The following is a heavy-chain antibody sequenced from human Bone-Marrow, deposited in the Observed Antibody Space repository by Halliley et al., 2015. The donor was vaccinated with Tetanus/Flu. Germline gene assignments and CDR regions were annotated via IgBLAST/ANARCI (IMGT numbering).Heavy chain of an antibody. CDR2: VYSGGTP. D-gene: IGHD6-13*01. Sequence: EWVAVVYSGGTPYYADSVKGRFAISRDNSKNSLFLQMNSLRVEDTAVYYCARGVEQLGWYFDLWGRGTLVTVSS. V-gene: IGHV3-66*01. CDR3: ARGVEQLGWYFDL. J-gene: IGHJ2*01.